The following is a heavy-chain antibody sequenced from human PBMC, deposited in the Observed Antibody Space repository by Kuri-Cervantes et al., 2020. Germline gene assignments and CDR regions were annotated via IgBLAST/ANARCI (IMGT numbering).Heavy chain of an antibody. V-gene: IGHV3-13*01. Sequence: GESLKISCAASGFTFSSYDMHWVRQATGKGLEWVPAIGTAGDTYYPGSVRGRFTISRENAKNSLYLQMNSLRAEDTAVYYCARERIEWELLSGMDVWGQGTTVTVSS. D-gene: IGHD1-26*01. J-gene: IGHJ6*02. CDR2: IGTAGDT. CDR3: ARERIEWELLSGMDV. CDR1: GFTFSSYD.